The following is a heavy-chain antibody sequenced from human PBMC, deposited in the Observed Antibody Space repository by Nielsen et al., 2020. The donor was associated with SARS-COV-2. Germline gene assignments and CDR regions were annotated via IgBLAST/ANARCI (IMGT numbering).Heavy chain of an antibody. J-gene: IGHJ6*03. D-gene: IGHD3-3*01. V-gene: IGHV4-59*08. Sequence: WIRQPPGKGLEWIGYIYYSGSTNYNPSLKSRVTISVDTSKNQFSLKLSSVTAADTAVYYCARSIFGVVDLYYYYYYKDVWGKGTTVTVSS. CDR2: IYYSGST. CDR3: ARSIFGVVDLYYYYYYKDV.